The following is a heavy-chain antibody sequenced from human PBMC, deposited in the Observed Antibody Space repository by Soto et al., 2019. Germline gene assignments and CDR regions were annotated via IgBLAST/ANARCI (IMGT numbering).Heavy chain of an antibody. D-gene: IGHD6-13*01. CDR3: ARPVGVEQQLVHDAFDL. CDR2: VYHSGST. J-gene: IGHJ3*01. CDR1: GGSISSSIYY. V-gene: IGHV4-39*01. Sequence: PSETLSLTCTVSGGSISSSIYYWGWIRQPPGKGLQWVGSVYHSGSTYYNPSLRSRVTISVDTPKNQFSLRLSSMTAADTAVYYCARPVGVEQQLVHDAFDLWGQGTMVTVSS.